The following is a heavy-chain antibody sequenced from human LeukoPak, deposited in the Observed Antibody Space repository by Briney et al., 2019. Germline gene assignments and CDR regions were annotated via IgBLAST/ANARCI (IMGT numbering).Heavy chain of an antibody. CDR1: GFSLITSGMC. Sequence: SGPTLVNPTQTLTLTCTFSGFSLITSGMCVSWIRQPPGKALEWLALIDWDDDKYYSTSLKTRLTISKDTFKNQVVLTMTNMDPVDTATYYCAHRSSGSYYLNWFDPWGQGTLVTVSS. CDR2: IDWDDDK. CDR3: AHRSSGSYYLNWFDP. J-gene: IGHJ5*02. D-gene: IGHD3-10*01. V-gene: IGHV2-70*12.